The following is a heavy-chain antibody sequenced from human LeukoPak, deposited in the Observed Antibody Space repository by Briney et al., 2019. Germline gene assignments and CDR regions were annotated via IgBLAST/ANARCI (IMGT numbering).Heavy chain of an antibody. Sequence: SETLSLTCTVSGGSISTYYWSWIRQPPGKGLEWIGYIYYSGNTIYNSSLKSRVTISVDKSKNQFSLKLSSVTAADTAVYYCAGSYSSSGYYYYGMDLWGQGTTVTVSS. J-gene: IGHJ6*02. CDR3: AGSYSSSGYYYYGMDL. V-gene: IGHV4-59*01. D-gene: IGHD6-6*01. CDR2: IYYSGNT. CDR1: GGSISTYY.